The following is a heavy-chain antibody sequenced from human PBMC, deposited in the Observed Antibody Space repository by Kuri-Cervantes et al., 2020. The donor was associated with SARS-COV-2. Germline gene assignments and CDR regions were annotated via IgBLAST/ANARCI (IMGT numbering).Heavy chain of an antibody. CDR1: GYTFTSYD. CDR3: ASSGSYSPFDY. D-gene: IGHD1-26*01. J-gene: IGHJ4*02. Sequence: ASVKVSCKASGYTFTSYDINWVRQATGQGLEWMGWMNPNSGNTGYARKFQGRVTITRNTSISTAYMGLSSLRFEDTAVYYCASSGSYSPFDYWGQGSLVTVSS. CDR2: MNPNSGNT. V-gene: IGHV1-8*03.